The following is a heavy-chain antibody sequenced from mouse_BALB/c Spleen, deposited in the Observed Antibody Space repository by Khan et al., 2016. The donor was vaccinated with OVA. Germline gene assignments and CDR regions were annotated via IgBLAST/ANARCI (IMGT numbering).Heavy chain of an antibody. CDR1: GFTFSSYA. CDR2: INSDGTYT. V-gene: IGHV5-9-3*01. D-gene: IGHD1-3*01. CDR3: ARHNFGPVAY. J-gene: IGHJ3*01. Sequence: EVELVESGGGLVKPGGSLKLSCAASGFTFSSYAMSWVRQTPEKRLEWVATINSDGTYTYYPDSVKGRFTISRANAKNTLYLHMSSLRSEDTAMYCGARHNFGPVAYWGQGTLVTVSA.